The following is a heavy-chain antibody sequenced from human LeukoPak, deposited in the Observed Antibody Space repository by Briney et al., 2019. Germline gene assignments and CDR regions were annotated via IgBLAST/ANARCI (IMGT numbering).Heavy chain of an antibody. D-gene: IGHD6-13*01. CDR1: GGSISSYY. V-gene: IGHV4-4*07. Sequence: SETLSLTCTDSGGSISSYYWSWIRQPAGKGLEWIGRIYTSGSTNYNPSLKSRVTMSVDTSKNQFSLKLSSVTAADTAVYYCARNIRLGIAAAGTAYFDYWGQGTLVTVSS. CDR2: IYTSGST. J-gene: IGHJ4*02. CDR3: ARNIRLGIAAAGTAYFDY.